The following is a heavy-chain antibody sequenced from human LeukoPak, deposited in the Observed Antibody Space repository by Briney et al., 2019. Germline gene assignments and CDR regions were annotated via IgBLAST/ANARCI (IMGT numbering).Heavy chain of an antibody. CDR1: EYTFTAYY. CDR2: IHPISYI. D-gene: IGHD4-23*01. Sequence: ASVGISCKASEYTFTAYYMHWLRQAPGQGLEWMGCIHPISYIVYAQRFKGRVTITGDTSITTSYMELNKLTSDDTAVYYCARELGSVAASKAFDYWARGLWTAYPQ. CDR3: ARELGSVAASKAFDY. J-gene: IGHJ4*02. V-gene: IGHV1-2*02.